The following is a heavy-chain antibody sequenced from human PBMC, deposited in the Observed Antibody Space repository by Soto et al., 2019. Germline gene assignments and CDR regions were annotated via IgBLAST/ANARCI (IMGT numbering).Heavy chain of an antibody. J-gene: IGHJ6*02. CDR2: IHFSGST. V-gene: IGHV4-59*08. Sequence: PSETLSLTCTVAGGSISSFYWSWIRQPPGRGLEWIGHIHFSGSTNYNPSLKSRVTISVDTSKNQVSLKLSSVTAADTAMYFCARQVSSAWPPYYYDMDVWGQGTTVTV. CDR3: ARQVSSAWPPYYYDMDV. D-gene: IGHD6-25*01. CDR1: GGSISSFY.